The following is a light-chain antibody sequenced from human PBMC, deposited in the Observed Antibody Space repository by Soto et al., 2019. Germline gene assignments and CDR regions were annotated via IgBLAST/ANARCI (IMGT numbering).Light chain of an antibody. CDR3: SSYSTSSTPSYV. Sequence: QSVLTQPASVSGSPGQSITISCSGTSSDVGGHNHVSWYQQHPGKAPKLMIYAVSDRPSGVSDRFSGSKSDNTASLTISGLQAEDEADYYCSSYSTSSTPSYVFGTGTKVTVL. CDR2: AVS. J-gene: IGLJ1*01. V-gene: IGLV2-14*01. CDR1: SSDVGGHNH.